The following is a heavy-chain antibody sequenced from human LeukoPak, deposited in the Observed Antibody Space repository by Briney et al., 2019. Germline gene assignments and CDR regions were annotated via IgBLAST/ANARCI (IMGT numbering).Heavy chain of an antibody. V-gene: IGHV1-8*01. CDR1: RYTFTSYD. Sequence: ASVKVSCKASRYTFTSYDINWVREAAGQGLEWMGWMNPNTGRTGFAQKFQGRLTMTRDTSISTAYMELSSLRSEDTAVYYCARGGNRFGGFYFDYWGQGIQVIVSS. D-gene: IGHD3-10*01. J-gene: IGHJ4*02. CDR3: ARGGNRFGGFYFDY. CDR2: MNPNTGRT.